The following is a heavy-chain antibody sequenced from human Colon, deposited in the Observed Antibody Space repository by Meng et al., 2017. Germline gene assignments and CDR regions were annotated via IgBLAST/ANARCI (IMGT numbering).Heavy chain of an antibody. CDR2: ISSASVYI. CDR3: AREINWGSLDY. Sequence: EVQMVESGGGLVKPGGSLRRSCPASGFTFSSYSVNWVRQAPGRGLEWVSCISSASVYIYYADSVKGRFTISRDNAQNSLYLQMNSLRAEDTAVYYCAREINWGSLDYWGQGTLVTVSS. CDR1: GFTFSSYS. J-gene: IGHJ4*02. D-gene: IGHD7-27*01. V-gene: IGHV3-21*01.